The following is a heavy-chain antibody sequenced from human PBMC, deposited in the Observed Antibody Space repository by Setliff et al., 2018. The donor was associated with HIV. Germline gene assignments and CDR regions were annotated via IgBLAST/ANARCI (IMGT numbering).Heavy chain of an antibody. J-gene: IGHJ4*02. Sequence: SETLSLTCAVYGGSFSGYYWTWIRQPAGKGLEWIGSFYTSGSTNYNPSLKSRVTMSVDTSKNQFSLKVRYVTAADTAVYYCARVLSFYDPGGFDYWGQGTLVTVSS. CDR3: ARVLSFYDPGGFDY. CDR1: GGSFSGYY. D-gene: IGHD3-22*01. CDR2: FYTSGST. V-gene: IGHV4-59*10.